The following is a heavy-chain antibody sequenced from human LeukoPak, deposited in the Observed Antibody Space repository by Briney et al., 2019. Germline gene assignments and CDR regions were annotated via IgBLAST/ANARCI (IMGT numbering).Heavy chain of an antibody. D-gene: IGHD3-22*01. J-gene: IGHJ4*02. V-gene: IGHV4-4*02. CDR1: GDSINSLDL. CDR2: MYLSGTT. Sequence: SGTLSLTCTVSGDSINSLDLWSWVRQPPGKGLEWIGEMYLSGTTHSNPSVESRVTISIDKSKNQFFLNLSSVTAADTAVYYCAGLVGRYSSGLYYYYFDYWGQGTLVTVSS. CDR3: AGLVGRYSSGLYYYYFDY.